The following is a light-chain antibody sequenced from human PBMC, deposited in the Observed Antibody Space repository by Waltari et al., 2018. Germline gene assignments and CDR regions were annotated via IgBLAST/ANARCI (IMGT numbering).Light chain of an antibody. J-gene: IGKJ5*01. CDR1: LSVGKF. V-gene: IGKV3-11*01. CDR2: DAS. Sequence: EIVLAQSPATLSLSPGERATLSCRARLSVGKFLAWYQRKPGQAPRLLIYDASDRATGTPARFSGSGSGTDFTLTISSLEPEDFAVYYCQHRGNWPLLAFGQGTRLEIK. CDR3: QHRGNWPLLA.